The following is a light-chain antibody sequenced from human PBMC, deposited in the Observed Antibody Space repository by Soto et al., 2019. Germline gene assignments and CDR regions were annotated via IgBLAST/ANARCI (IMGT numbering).Light chain of an antibody. V-gene: IGKV3-11*01. CDR2: DAS. CDR1: QSVSSY. CDR3: QEYDGAPIT. J-gene: IGKJ5*01. Sequence: EIVLTQSPATLSLSPGDRATLSCRASQSVSSYLAWYQQKPGQAPRLVIFDASNRASGMPERFSGSGSGTDFTLTIARLEPEDFAVYYCQEYDGAPITFGLGSRREFK.